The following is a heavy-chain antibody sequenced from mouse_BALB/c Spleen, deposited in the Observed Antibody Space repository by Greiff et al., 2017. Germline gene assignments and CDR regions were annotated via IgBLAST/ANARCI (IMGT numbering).Heavy chain of an antibody. CDR3: AITTVVAKRAMDY. V-gene: IGHV14-1*02. Sequence: EVQLQQSGAELVRPGALVKLSCKASGFNIKDYYMHWVKQRPEQGLEWIGWIDPENGNTIYDPKFQGKASITADTSSNTAYLQLSSLTSEDTAVYYCAITTVVAKRAMDYWGQGTSVTVSS. CDR1: GFNIKDYY. D-gene: IGHD1-1*01. J-gene: IGHJ4*01. CDR2: IDPENGNT.